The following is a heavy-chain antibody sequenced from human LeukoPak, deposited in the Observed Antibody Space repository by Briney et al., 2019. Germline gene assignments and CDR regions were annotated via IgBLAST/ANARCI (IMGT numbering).Heavy chain of an antibody. CDR1: GGSISSYY. Sequence: SETLSLTCTVSGGSISSYYWSWIRQPPGKGLEWIGYIYYSGRTNYNPSLKSRVTISVATSKKQFSLKLSSGTAADTAVYYCARRSLYCSGGSCYYAPFDYWGQGTLVTVSS. CDR3: ARRSLYCSGGSCYYAPFDY. V-gene: IGHV4-59*08. D-gene: IGHD2-15*01. CDR2: IYYSGRT. J-gene: IGHJ4*02.